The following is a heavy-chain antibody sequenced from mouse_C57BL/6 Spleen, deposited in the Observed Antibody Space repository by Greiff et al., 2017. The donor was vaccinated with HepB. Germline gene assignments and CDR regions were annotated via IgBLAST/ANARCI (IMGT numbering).Heavy chain of an antibody. CDR2: INPNYGTT. D-gene: IGHD1-1*01. CDR1: GYSFTDYN. J-gene: IGHJ1*03. Sequence: VQLQQSGPELVKPGASVKISCKASGYSFTDYNMNWVKQSNGKSLEWIGVINPNYGTTSYNQKFKGKATLTVDQSSSTAYMQLNSLTSEDSAVYYCASQDYYGSSPHWYFDVWGTGTTVTVSS. CDR3: ASQDYYGSSPHWYFDV. V-gene: IGHV1-39*01.